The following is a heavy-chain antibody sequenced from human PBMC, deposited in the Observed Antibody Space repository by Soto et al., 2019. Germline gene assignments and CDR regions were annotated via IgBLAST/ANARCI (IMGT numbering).Heavy chain of an antibody. CDR3: VHVGTIFGVVINFDY. J-gene: IGHJ4*02. CDR2: IYWDDDK. CDR1: GFSLSTSGVG. D-gene: IGHD3-3*01. Sequence: QITLKESGPTLVKPTQTLTLTCTFSGFSLSTSGVGVGWIRQPPGKALEWLALIYWDDDKRYRPSLKSRLTITKENSKIQVVLTRTNLDPVDIGTYYCVHVGTIFGVVINFDYWGPGTLVTVSS. V-gene: IGHV2-5*02.